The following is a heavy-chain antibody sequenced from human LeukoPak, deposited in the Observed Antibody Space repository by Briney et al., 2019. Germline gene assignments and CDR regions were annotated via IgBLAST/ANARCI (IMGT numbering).Heavy chain of an antibody. CDR3: ARGPRRIAARAGAFDI. J-gene: IGHJ3*02. CDR1: GGLNTHYY. CDR2: IYHSGST. V-gene: IGHV4-59*01. Sequence: PSETLSLTCSVSGGLNTHYYWSWIRQPPGKGLEWIGYIYHSGSTKYNPSLNSRVTISVDTSKNQFSLKLSSVTAADTAVYYCARGPRRIAARAGAFDIWGQGTMVTVSS. D-gene: IGHD6-6*01.